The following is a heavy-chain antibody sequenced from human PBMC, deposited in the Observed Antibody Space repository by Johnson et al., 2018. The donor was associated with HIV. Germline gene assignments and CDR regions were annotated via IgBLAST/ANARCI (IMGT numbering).Heavy chain of an antibody. CDR1: GFAFRTYW. CDR3: AKVDCGGDTCAGYDPFDL. D-gene: IGHD2-21*01. J-gene: IGHJ3*01. CDR2: IYNDGSRT. Sequence: EKLVESGGGLVQPGGSLRLSCAASGFAFRTYWMVWVRQVPGKRPVWVARIYNDGSRTTYADSVGGRFTIPRDNAKYTVDLQMKSLRVEDTAVYYCAKVDCGGDTCAGYDPFDLWGQGTLVTVSS. V-gene: IGHV3-74*03.